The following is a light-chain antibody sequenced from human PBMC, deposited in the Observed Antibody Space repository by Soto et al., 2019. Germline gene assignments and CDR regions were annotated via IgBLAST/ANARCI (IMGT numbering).Light chain of an antibody. CDR1: QSISNW. V-gene: IGKV1-5*01. J-gene: IGKJ2*01. CDR3: QQYDSYWGT. Sequence: DIHVTQTPYSLSASVGERCTMTCRASQSISNWLVWYQQKPGKAPKVLIYDASKLESGVPSRFSGAGSGTEFTLTISSLQPDDFATYYCQQYDSYWGTFGQGTKVDIK. CDR2: DAS.